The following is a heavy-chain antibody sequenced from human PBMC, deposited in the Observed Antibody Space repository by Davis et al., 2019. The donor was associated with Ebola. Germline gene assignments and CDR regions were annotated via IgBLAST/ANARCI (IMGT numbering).Heavy chain of an antibody. CDR2: INSDGSST. V-gene: IGHV3-74*01. CDR3: AKDYFDY. J-gene: IGHJ4*02. Sequence: PGGSLTLSCAASGFTFSSYWMHWVRQAPGQGLAWVSRINSDGSSTSYADSVKGRFTISSDNSKNTLYLQMNSLRAEDTAVYYCAKDYFDYWGQGTLVTVSS. CDR1: GFTFSSYW.